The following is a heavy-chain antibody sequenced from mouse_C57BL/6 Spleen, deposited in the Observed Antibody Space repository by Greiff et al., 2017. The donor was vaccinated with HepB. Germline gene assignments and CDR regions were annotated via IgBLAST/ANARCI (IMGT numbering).Heavy chain of an antibody. CDR1: GFTFSSYA. J-gene: IGHJ2*01. D-gene: IGHD1-1*01. CDR3: TRVRITTVVAEDFDY. CDR2: ISSGGDYI. V-gene: IGHV5-9-1*02. Sequence: EVKLMESGEGLVKPGGSLKLSCAASGFTFSSYAMSWVAYISSGGDYIYYADTVKGRFTISRDNARNTLYLQMSSLKSEDTAMYYCTRVRITTVVAEDFDYWGQGTTLTVSS.